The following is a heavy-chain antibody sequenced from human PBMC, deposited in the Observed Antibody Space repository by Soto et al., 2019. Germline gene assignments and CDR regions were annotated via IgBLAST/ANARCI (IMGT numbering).Heavy chain of an antibody. V-gene: IGHV4-39*01. Sequence: SETLSLTCTVSGGSISSSSYYWGWIRQPPGKGLEWIGSIYYSGSTYYNPSLKSRVTISVDTSKNQFSLKLSSVTAADTAVYYCAKGGSGSYSNAFDIWGQGTMVTVS. D-gene: IGHD3-10*01. CDR2: IYYSGST. CDR3: AKGGSGSYSNAFDI. CDR1: GGSISSSSYY. J-gene: IGHJ3*02.